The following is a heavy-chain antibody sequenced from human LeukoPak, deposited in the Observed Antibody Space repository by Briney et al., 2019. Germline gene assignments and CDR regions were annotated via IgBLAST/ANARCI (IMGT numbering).Heavy chain of an antibody. D-gene: IGHD4-17*01. CDR3: ARVSPYGDYGGY. CDR2: INPNSGGT. V-gene: IGHV1-2*02. CDR1: GYTFTGYY. Sequence: ASVKVSCKASGYTFTGYYIFWVRQAPGQGLEWLGWINPNSGGTGHAQKFQGRVTMTRDTSISTAYMELGSLRSDDTAVYYCARVSPYGDYGGYWGQGTLVTVSS. J-gene: IGHJ4*02.